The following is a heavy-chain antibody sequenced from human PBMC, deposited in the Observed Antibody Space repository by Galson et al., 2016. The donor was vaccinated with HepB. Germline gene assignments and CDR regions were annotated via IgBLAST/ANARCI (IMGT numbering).Heavy chain of an antibody. CDR3: VRDRNYYRGDKWYDVFDI. CDR2: MKKDGSAM. Sequence: SLRLSCAASGFTISNSWMSWVRQAPGKGLEWVAYMKKDGSAMYYMDSVRGRFTISRDITKNSLYLQMNSLRAEDTAVYYCVRDRNYYRGDKWYDVFDIWGQGTMVTVSS. J-gene: IGHJ3*02. V-gene: IGHV3-7*03. D-gene: IGHD1-26*01. CDR1: GFTISNSW.